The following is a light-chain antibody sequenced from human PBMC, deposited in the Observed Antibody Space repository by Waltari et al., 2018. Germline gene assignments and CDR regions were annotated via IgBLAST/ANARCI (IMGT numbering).Light chain of an antibody. CDR2: DVA. Sequence: QSALTQPASMSGSPGQSITISCTGTSSDFDGFNFVSCYQQYPGKAPKLIIYDVANLPPGVSLRFSGSRSGNTASLTISGLQAEDEADYYCSSYTSVNTRFGGGTKLTVL. CDR1: SSDFDGFNF. V-gene: IGLV2-14*03. CDR3: SSYTSVNTR. J-gene: IGLJ2*01.